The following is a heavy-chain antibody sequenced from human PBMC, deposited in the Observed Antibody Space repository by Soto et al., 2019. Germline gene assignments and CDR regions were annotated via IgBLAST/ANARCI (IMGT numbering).Heavy chain of an antibody. V-gene: IGHV1-3*01. CDR3: ARAACSSTSCYNYYAYGMVV. CDR1: GYTFTTYS. D-gene: IGHD2-2*01. Sequence: QVQLVQSGPEMKKPGASVKLSWKASGYTFTTYSTHWVRQAPGQRLEWMGWIHAGNGNTEHSQKFQGRVTITRDTSASTAYLELGSLRSEDTAVYYCARAACSSTSCYNYYAYGMVVWGQGTAVTVS. J-gene: IGHJ6*02. CDR2: IHAGNGNT.